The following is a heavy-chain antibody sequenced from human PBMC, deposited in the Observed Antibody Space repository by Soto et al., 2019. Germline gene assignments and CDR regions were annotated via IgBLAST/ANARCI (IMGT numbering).Heavy chain of an antibody. CDR1: GGSIRSGGYY. Sequence: SETLSLTCTVSGGSIRSGGYYWTWIRQPPGKGLEWIGSIYYSGSTYYNPSLKSRVTISVDTSKNQFSLKLSSVTAADTAVYYCARHTPAISISDHWGQGTLVTVSS. J-gene: IGHJ4*02. CDR3: ARHTPAISISDH. D-gene: IGHD2-15*01. V-gene: IGHV4-39*01. CDR2: IYYSGST.